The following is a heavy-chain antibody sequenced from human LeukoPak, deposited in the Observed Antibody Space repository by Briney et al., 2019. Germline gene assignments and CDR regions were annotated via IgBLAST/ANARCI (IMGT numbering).Heavy chain of an antibody. CDR1: GGTFSSYA. V-gene: IGHV1-69*13. Sequence: SVKVSCKASGGTFSSYAISWVRQAPGQGPEWMGGIIPIFGTANYAQKFQGRVTITADESTSTAYMELSSLRSEDTAVYYCARAAETGSSSWNYYYYMDVWGKGTTVTVSS. D-gene: IGHD6-13*01. CDR3: ARAAETGSSSWNYYYYMDV. CDR2: IIPIFGTA. J-gene: IGHJ6*03.